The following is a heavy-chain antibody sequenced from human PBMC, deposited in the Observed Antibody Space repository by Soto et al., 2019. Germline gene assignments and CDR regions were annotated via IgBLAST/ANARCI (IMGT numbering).Heavy chain of an antibody. V-gene: IGHV1-8*01. CDR2: MNPNIGNT. CDR3: ARGGRISGVY. CDR1: GYTFTSYD. D-gene: IGHD1-26*01. Sequence: ASVKVSCTASGYTFTSYDINLVRQATGQGLEWMGWMNPNIGNTGYAQKFQGRVTMTRNTSISTAYMELSSLRSEDTAVYYCARGGRISGVYWGQGTLVTVSS. J-gene: IGHJ4*02.